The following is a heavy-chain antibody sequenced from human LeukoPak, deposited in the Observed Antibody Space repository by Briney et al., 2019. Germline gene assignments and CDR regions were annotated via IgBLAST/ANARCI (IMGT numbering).Heavy chain of an antibody. CDR2: ISSSSSYI. D-gene: IGHD5-12*01. V-gene: IGHV3-21*01. CDR1: GFTFSSYS. CDR3: ARDHSGYESGY. J-gene: IGHJ4*02. Sequence: GGSLRLSCAASGFTFSSYSMNWVRQAPGKGLEWVSSISSSSSYIYYADSVKGRFTISRDNAKNSLYLQMNSLSAEDKAVYYCARDHSGYESGYWGQGTLVTVSS.